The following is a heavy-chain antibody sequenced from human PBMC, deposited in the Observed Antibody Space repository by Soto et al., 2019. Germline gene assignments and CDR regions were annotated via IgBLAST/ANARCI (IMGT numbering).Heavy chain of an antibody. CDR2: IYWDDDN. J-gene: IGHJ5*02. Sequence: QITLKESGPALLKPTQTLTLTCTFSGFSLSTTREAVGWIRQPPGEALEWLALIYWDDDNRYNPTLKTRLTITKDTSKNQVVLTLTNMDPVDTASYYCAHYVAASPAGWFDPWGQGILVTVSS. CDR3: AHYVAASPAGWFDP. V-gene: IGHV2-5*02. D-gene: IGHD3-10*02. CDR1: GFSLSTTREA.